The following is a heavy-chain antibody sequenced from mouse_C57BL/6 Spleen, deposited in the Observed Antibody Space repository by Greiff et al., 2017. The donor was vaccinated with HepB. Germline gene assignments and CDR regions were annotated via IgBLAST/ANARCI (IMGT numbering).Heavy chain of an antibody. D-gene: IGHD2-4*01. CDR1: GFTFSSYA. CDR3: ARDTRGDYEGFAY. V-gene: IGHV5-4*01. Sequence: EVKLKESGGGLVKPGGSLKLSCAASGFTFSSYAMSWVRQTPEKRLEWVATISDGGSYTYYPDNVKGRFTISRDNAKNNLYLQMSHLKSEDTAMYYCARDTRGDYEGFAYWGQGTLVTVSA. CDR2: ISDGGSYT. J-gene: IGHJ3*01.